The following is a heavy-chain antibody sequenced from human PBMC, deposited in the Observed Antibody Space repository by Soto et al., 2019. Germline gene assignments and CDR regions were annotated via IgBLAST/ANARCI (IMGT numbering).Heavy chain of an antibody. J-gene: IGHJ4*02. CDR2: FDPEDGET. V-gene: IGHV1-24*01. CDR1: GYTLTELS. CDR3: ATDGNYYDSSGYMGY. D-gene: IGHD3-22*01. Sequence: ASVKVSCKVSGYTLTELSMHWVRQAPGKGLEWMGGFDPEDGETIYAQKFQGRVTMTEDISTDTAYMELSSLRSEDTAVYYCATDGNYYDSSGYMGYWGQGTLVTVSS.